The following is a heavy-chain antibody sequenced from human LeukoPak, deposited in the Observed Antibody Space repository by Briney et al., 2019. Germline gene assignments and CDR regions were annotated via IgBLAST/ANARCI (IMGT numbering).Heavy chain of an antibody. J-gene: IGHJ3*02. CDR2: ISAYNGNT. Sequence: ASVKVSCKASGYSFSTYGITWVRQAPGQGLEWVGWISAYNGNTNYAQKLQGRVTMTTDASTTTAYLELRSLRSDDTAVYYCAREGNYYDTFQFVFDIWGQGTMVTVSS. V-gene: IGHV1-18*01. CDR3: AREGNYYDTFQFVFDI. CDR1: GYSFSTYG. D-gene: IGHD3-22*01.